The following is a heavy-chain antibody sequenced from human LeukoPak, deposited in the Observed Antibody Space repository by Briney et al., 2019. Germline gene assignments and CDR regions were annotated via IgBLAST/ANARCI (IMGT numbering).Heavy chain of an antibody. CDR1: GGSISSNSYY. J-gene: IGHJ4*02. V-gene: IGHV4-39*01. Sequence: PSETLSLTCTVSGGSISSNSYYWGWIRQPPGKGLEWIGSIYYSGSTYYNPSLKSRVTISVDTSKNQFSLKLSSVTAADTAVYYCASTGGYSYGYAEYYFDYWGQGTLVTVSS. CDR2: IYYSGST. D-gene: IGHD5-18*01. CDR3: ASTGGYSYGYAEYYFDY.